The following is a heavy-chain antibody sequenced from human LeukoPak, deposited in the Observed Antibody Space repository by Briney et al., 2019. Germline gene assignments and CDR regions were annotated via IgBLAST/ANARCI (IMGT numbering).Heavy chain of an antibody. Sequence: GGSLRLSCAASGFTFDDYGMSWVRQAPGKGLEWVSVIYSGGSTYYADSVKGRFTISRHNSKNTLYLQMNSLRAEDTAVYYCARDRRYCSGGSCFPGMDVWGQGTTVTVSS. CDR2: IYSGGST. V-gene: IGHV3-53*04. D-gene: IGHD2-15*01. J-gene: IGHJ6*02. CDR1: GFTFDDYG. CDR3: ARDRRYCSGGSCFPGMDV.